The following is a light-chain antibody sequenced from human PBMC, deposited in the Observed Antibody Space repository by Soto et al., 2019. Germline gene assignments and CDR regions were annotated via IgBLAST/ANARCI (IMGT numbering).Light chain of an antibody. V-gene: IGLV1-44*01. CDR1: SSNIGSHT. Sequence: QSVLTQPYSASGTPGQRVTISCSGSSSNIGSHTLNWYQQLPGSAPSLLIYSDNQRPSGVPDRFSGSTSGTSSSLAISGLQSEDEAEDYCAAWYDTLNAAVFGGGTKLTVL. CDR2: SDN. CDR3: AAWYDTLNAAV. J-gene: IGLJ2*01.